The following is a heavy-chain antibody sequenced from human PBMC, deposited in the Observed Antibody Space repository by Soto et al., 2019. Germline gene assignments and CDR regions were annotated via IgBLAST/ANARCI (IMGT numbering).Heavy chain of an antibody. CDR1: GYTFTSYA. D-gene: IGHD6-19*01. J-gene: IGHJ3*02. Sequence: GASVKVSCKASGYTFTSYAMHWVRQAPGQRLEWMGWINAGNGNTKYSQKFQGRVTITRDTSASTAYMELSSLRSEDTAVYYCAIEGEWLVPVGAFDIWGQGTMVTVSS. CDR2: INAGNGNT. CDR3: AIEGEWLVPVGAFDI. V-gene: IGHV1-3*01.